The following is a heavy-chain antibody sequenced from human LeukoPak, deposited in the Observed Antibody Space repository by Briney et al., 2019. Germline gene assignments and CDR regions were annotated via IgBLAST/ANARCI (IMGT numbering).Heavy chain of an antibody. D-gene: IGHD5-12*01. CDR1: GFTFSSYA. Sequence: GGSLRLSCAASGFTFSSYAMSWVRQAPGKGPEWLSALSGSGGSTYYADSVKGRFTISRDNSKNTLYLQMNSLRAEDTAVYYCAKVGLSGYGGYWYFDLWGRGTLVTVSS. J-gene: IGHJ2*01. CDR2: LSGSGGST. CDR3: AKVGLSGYGGYWYFDL. V-gene: IGHV3-23*01.